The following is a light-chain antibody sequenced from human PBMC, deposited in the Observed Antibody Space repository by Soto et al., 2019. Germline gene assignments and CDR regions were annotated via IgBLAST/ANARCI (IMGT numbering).Light chain of an antibody. V-gene: IGLV2-14*01. CDR3: SSFTTSFTYV. CDR1: FSDVGAYNY. J-gene: IGLJ1*01. CDR2: QVT. Sequence: QSALPQPASMSGSPGQSITISCTGTFSDVGAYNYVSWYQQRPGKAPNLMLYQVTYRPSGVSNRFSGSKSGNTASLTISGLQAEDEADYYCSSFTTSFTYVFGTGTKLTVL.